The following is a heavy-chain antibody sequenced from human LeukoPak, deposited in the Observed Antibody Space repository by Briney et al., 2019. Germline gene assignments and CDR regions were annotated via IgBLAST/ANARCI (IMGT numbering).Heavy chain of an antibody. V-gene: IGHV4-39*01. Sequence: SETLSLTCTVSGDSISSGSYYWGWIRQPPGKGLEWIGSIYYSGSTYYNPSLKSRVTISVDTSKNQFSLKLSSVTAADTAVYYCARHEDCSSTSCYSPALDYWGQGTLVTVPS. CDR1: GDSISSGSYY. CDR2: IYYSGST. CDR3: ARHEDCSSTSCYSPALDY. J-gene: IGHJ4*02. D-gene: IGHD2-2*01.